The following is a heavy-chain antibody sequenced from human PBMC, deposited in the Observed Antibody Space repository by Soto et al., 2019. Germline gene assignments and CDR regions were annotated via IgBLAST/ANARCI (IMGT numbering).Heavy chain of an antibody. CDR1: GFTFSSYT. V-gene: IGHV3-21*01. CDR3: VRDPVNHPCGWGV. J-gene: IGHJ6*01. CDR2: ISSNSNYM. Sequence: PGGSLRLSCAASGFTFSSYTMHWVRQAPGKGLEWVSSISSNSNYMYYTDFVKGRFTISRDNAENSLFLQMNSLRAEDTAVYYWVRDPVNHPCGWGVWGQGTTVNSPQ. D-gene: IGHD3-10*01.